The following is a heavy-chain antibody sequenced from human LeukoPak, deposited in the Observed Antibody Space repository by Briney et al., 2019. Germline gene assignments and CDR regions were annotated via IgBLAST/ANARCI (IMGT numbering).Heavy chain of an antibody. CDR2: ISGSGDST. CDR3: AELGITMIGGV. V-gene: IGHV3-23*01. Sequence: GGSLRLSCAASGFTFSGYAMSWVRQAPGKGLEWVSGISGSGDSTYYADSVKGRFTISRDNAKNSLYLQMNSLRAEDTAVYYCAELGITMIGGVWGKGTTVTISS. D-gene: IGHD3-10*02. J-gene: IGHJ6*04. CDR1: GFTFSGYA.